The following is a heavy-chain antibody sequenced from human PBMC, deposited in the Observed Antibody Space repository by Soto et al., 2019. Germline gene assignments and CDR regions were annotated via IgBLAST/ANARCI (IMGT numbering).Heavy chain of an antibody. CDR2: ISAYNGNT. J-gene: IGHJ5*02. D-gene: IGHD3-22*01. CDR1: GYTFTSYG. CDR3: ARVPITMIILVITTEPWFDP. V-gene: IGHV1-18*01. Sequence: GASVKVSCKASGYTFTSYGISWVRQAPGQGLEWMGWISAYNGNTNYAQKLQGRATMTTDTSTSTAYMELRSLRSDDTAVYYCARVPITMIILVITTEPWFDPWGQGTLVTVSS.